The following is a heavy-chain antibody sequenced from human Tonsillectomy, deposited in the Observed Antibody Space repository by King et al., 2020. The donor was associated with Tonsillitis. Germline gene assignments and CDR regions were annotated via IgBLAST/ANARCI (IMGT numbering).Heavy chain of an antibody. J-gene: IGHJ3*02. CDR3: ARPSIAVADHDAFDI. CDR2: IYYSGST. V-gene: IGHV4-39*02. CDR1: GGSISSSSYY. D-gene: IGHD6-19*01. Sequence: QLQESGPGLVKPSETLSLTCTVSGGSISSSSYYWGWIRQPPGKGLEWIGSIYYSGSTYYNPSLKSRVTISVDTSKNHFSLKLSSVTAADTAVYYCARPSIAVADHDAFDIWGQGTMVTVSS.